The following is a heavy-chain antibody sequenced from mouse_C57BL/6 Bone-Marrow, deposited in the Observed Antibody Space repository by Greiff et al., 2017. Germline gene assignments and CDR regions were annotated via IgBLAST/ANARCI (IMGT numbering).Heavy chain of an antibody. J-gene: IGHJ2*01. V-gene: IGHV1-54*01. CDR3: ASFPFY. CDR1: GYAFTNYL. Sequence: QVQLQQSGAELVRPGTSVKVSCKASGYAFTNYLIEWVKQRPGQGLEWIGVINPGSGGTNYNEKFKGKATLTADKSSSTAYMQLSSLTSEDSAVYFGASFPFYWGQGTILTVSS. CDR2: INPGSGGT.